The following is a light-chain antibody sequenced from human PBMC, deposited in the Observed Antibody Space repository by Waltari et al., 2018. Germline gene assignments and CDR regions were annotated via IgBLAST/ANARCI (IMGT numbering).Light chain of an antibody. CDR2: DVT. V-gene: IGLV2-11*01. J-gene: IGLJ2*01. CDR1: SNDVGGYNY. CDR3: CSHAGSYTL. Sequence: QSVLTQPRSVSGSPGQSVTISCTGTSNDVGGYNYVSWYQQHPGKAPKLMIFDVTKRPSGVPDRVSGSKSGNTASLTISGLQSEDESDYYCCSHAGSYTLFGGGTQLTVL.